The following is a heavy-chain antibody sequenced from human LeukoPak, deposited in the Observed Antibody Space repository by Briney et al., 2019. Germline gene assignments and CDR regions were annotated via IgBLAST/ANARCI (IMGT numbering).Heavy chain of an antibody. CDR3: VRGINPADY. CDR2: IFQSGST. D-gene: IGHD1-14*01. CDR1: GYSISYGYY. J-gene: IGHJ4*02. V-gene: IGHV4-38-2*02. Sequence: SETLSLTCTVSGYSISYGYYWRWVRQSPGKGLEWIASIFQSGSTYYTPSLQSRVTISLDMSKTQFSLKKSSVTAADTAVYYCVRGINPADYWGQGTLVTVSS.